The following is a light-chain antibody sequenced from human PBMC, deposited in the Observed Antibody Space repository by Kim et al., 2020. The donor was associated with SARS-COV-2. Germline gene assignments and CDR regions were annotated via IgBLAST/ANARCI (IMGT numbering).Light chain of an antibody. J-gene: IGKJ2*01. Sequence: QPAPISCRSSQSLVHSDGNSVVSWLQQRPGQSPRVLIYKISSRFSGVPDRFSGSGAGTDFTLKISRVEAEDVGVYYCMQATQFPLLFGQGTKLEI. CDR2: KIS. CDR1: QSLVHSDGNSV. CDR3: MQATQFPLL. V-gene: IGKV2-24*01.